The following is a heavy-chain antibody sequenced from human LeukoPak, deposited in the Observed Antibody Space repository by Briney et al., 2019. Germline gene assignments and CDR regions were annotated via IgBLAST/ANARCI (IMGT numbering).Heavy chain of an antibody. J-gene: IGHJ4*02. D-gene: IGHD3-10*01. CDR1: GGTFSSYA. CDR3: ARVSPGSGSYYRPEPYYFDY. Sequence: ASVKVSCKASGGTFSSYAISWVRQAPGQGLEWMGGIILIFGTANYAQKFQGRVTITTDESTSTAYMELSSLRSEDTAVYYCARVSPGSGSYYRPEPYYFDYWGQGTLVTVSS. V-gene: IGHV1-69*05. CDR2: IILIFGTA.